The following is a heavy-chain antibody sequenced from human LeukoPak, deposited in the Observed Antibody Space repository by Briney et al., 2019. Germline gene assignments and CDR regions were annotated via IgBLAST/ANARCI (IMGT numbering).Heavy chain of an antibody. D-gene: IGHD3-3*01. V-gene: IGHV3-23*01. CDR2: ISGSGGST. Sequence: PGESLRLSCAASGFAFSSYAMNWVRQAPGKGLEWVSAISGSGGSTYYADSVKGRFTISRDNSKNTLYLQMNSLRAEDTAVYYCARWSLASLGYGMDVWGQGTTVTVSS. J-gene: IGHJ6*02. CDR3: ARWSLASLGYGMDV. CDR1: GFAFSSYA.